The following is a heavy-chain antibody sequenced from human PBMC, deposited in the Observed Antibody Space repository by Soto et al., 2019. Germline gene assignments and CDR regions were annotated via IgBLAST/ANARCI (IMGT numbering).Heavy chain of an antibody. D-gene: IGHD6-13*01. Sequence: GESLKISCKGSGYSFTTYWITWVRQMPEKGLEWMGRIDPTESYTNYSPSFQGHVTISADKSISTAYLQWSRLKASDTAIYFCALNVAAAGSEFDPWGQGTLVTVSS. J-gene: IGHJ5*02. CDR1: GYSFTTYW. V-gene: IGHV5-10-1*01. CDR3: ALNVAAAGSEFDP. CDR2: IDPTESYT.